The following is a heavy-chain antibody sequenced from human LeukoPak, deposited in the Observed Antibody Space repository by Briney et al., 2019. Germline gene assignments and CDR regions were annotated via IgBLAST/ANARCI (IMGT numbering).Heavy chain of an antibody. J-gene: IGHJ5*02. Sequence: SVKVSCKASGGTFSSYAISWVRQAPGQGLEWMGGIIPIFGTANYAQKFQGRVTITADESTSTAYMELSSLRSEDTAVYYCARDNSHPTTGVFGGRVYWFDPWGQGTLVTVSS. V-gene: IGHV1-69*01. CDR3: ARDNSHPTTGVFGGRVYWFDP. CDR2: IIPIFGTA. D-gene: IGHD3-10*01. CDR1: GGTFSSYA.